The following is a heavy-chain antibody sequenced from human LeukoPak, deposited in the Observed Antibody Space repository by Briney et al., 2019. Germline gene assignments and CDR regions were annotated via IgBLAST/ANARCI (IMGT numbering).Heavy chain of an antibody. D-gene: IGHD2-2*02. J-gene: IGHJ5*02. V-gene: IGHV4-34*01. Sequence: NPSETLSLTCAVYGGSFSGYYWSWIRQPPGKGLEWIGEINHSGSTNYNPSLKSRVTISVDTSKNQFSLKLSSVTAADTAVYYCARIYCSSTSCYRIRWFDPWGQGTLVTVSS. CDR2: INHSGST. CDR3: ARIYCSSTSCYRIRWFDP. CDR1: GGSFSGYY.